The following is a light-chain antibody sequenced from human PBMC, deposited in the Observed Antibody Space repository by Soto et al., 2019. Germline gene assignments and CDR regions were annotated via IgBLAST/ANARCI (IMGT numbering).Light chain of an antibody. Sequence: DIVMTQSPLSLPVSPGEPASISCRSSQSLLHSNGYTYLDWYLQKPGQSPQLLIYLGSHRASGVPDRFSGSGSGTDFTLKISRVEAEDVGVYYCMKALQTPRITFGQGTRLEIK. J-gene: IGKJ5*01. V-gene: IGKV2-28*01. CDR3: MKALQTPRIT. CDR1: QSLLHSNGYTY. CDR2: LGS.